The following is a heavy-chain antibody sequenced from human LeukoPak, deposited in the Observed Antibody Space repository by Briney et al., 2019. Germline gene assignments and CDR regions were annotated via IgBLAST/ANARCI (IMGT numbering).Heavy chain of an antibody. J-gene: IGHJ4*02. V-gene: IGHV3-9*01. CDR2: ISWNSGSI. CDR1: GFIFNNYA. D-gene: IGHD6-19*01. CDR3: AKDNRRHYTSGPNPDSLH. Sequence: SGGSLRLSCAGSGFIFNNYAMHWVRQPPGMGLEWVSGISWNSGSIDYADSVKGRFTISRDNAKNSLYLQMNSLRVEDTAFYYCAKDNRRHYTSGPNPDSLHWGQGALVTVSS.